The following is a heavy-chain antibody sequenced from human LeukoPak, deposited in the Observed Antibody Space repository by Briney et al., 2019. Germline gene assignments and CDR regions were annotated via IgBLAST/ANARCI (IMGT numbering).Heavy chain of an antibody. CDR2: ISGSGGST. V-gene: IGHV3-23*01. CDR3: AKHLPDSRELITGHWFDP. Sequence: GGSLRLSCAASGFTFSSYAMSWVRQAPGKGLEWVSAISGSGGSTYYADSVKGRFTISRDNSKNTLYLQMNSLRAVDTAVYYCAKHLPDSRELITGHWFDPWGQGTLVTASS. D-gene: IGHD1-26*01. CDR1: GFTFSSYA. J-gene: IGHJ5*02.